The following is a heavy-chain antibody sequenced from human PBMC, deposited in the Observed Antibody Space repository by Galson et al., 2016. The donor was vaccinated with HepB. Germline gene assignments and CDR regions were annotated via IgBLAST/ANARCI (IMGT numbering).Heavy chain of an antibody. Sequence: SLRLSCAASAFTFSRYSMSWVRQAPGKGLEWLSSISSSSDYIHYADSVKGRFTISRDNATNSLYLHLSSLRVDDTAVYYCARAMGQYQLLPFAMNVWGQGTMVAVSS. V-gene: IGHV3-21*01. D-gene: IGHD2-2*01. J-gene: IGHJ6*02. CDR3: ARAMGQYQLLPFAMNV. CDR2: ISSSSDYI. CDR1: AFTFSRYS.